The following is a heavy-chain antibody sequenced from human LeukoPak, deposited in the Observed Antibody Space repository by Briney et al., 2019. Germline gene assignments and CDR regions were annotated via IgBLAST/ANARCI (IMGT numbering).Heavy chain of an antibody. J-gene: IGHJ4*02. CDR3: AKDRDIVVVPCFDY. CDR1: GFTFSSYA. Sequence: TGGSLRLSCAASGFTFSSYAMSWVRQAPGKGLEWVSGISCSGGSTYYADSVKGRFTISRDNSKNTLYLQMNSLRAEDTAVYYCAKDRDIVVVPCFDYWGQGTLVSVSS. D-gene: IGHD2-2*01. CDR2: ISCSGGST. V-gene: IGHV3-23*01.